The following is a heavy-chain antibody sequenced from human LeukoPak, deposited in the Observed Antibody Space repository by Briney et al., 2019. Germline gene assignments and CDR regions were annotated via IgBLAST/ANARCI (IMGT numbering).Heavy chain of an antibody. CDR3: AREYCGGDCYDYYFDY. D-gene: IGHD2-21*02. CDR1: GGTFSSYA. V-gene: IGHV1-69*13. Sequence: SVKVSCKASGGTFSSYAISWVRQAPGQGLEWMGGIIPIFGTANYAQKFQGGVTIPADESTSTAYMELSSLRSEDTAVYYCAREYCGGDCYDYYFDYWGQGTLVTVSS. J-gene: IGHJ4*02. CDR2: IIPIFGTA.